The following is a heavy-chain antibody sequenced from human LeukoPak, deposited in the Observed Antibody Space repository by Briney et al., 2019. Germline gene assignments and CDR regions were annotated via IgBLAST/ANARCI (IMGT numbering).Heavy chain of an antibody. CDR3: VKEMGSSSYVFDF. Sequence: GGSLRLSCAAYGFTFSSYWMHWVRQAPGKGLVWVSRTNKDGSGTTYADSVKGRFTVSRDNAKNTLLLQMNSLRAGDTAVYHCVKEMGSSSYVFDFWGQGTMVTVSS. CDR2: TNKDGSGT. CDR1: GFTFSSYW. V-gene: IGHV3-74*01. D-gene: IGHD6-13*01. J-gene: IGHJ3*01.